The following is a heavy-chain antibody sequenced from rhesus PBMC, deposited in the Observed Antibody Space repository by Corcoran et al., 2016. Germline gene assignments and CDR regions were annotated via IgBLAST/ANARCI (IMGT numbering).Heavy chain of an antibody. V-gene: IGHV4-160*01. D-gene: IGHD6-25*01. Sequence: QVQLQESGPGLVKPSETLSLTCTVSGGSISDSYYWHWIRQPPGTGLEGMGRIYGSGGSTNYNPSLKSRVTISRDTSKNQFSLKLSSVTAADTAVYYCARDSGSWNVPFDYWGQGVLVTVSS. CDR3: ARDSGSWNVPFDY. J-gene: IGHJ4*01. CDR2: IYGSGGST. CDR1: GGSISDSYY.